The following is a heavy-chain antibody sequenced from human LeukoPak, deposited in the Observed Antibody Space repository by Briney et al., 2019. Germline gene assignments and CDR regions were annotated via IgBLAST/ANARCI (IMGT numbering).Heavy chain of an antibody. CDR1: GYTFTGYY. J-gene: IGHJ4*02. CDR3: ARDLLQTTGYSYGYYEGPFDY. D-gene: IGHD5-18*01. Sequence: ASVKVSCKASGYTFTGYYMHWVRQAPGQGLEWMGWINPNSGGTNYAQKFEGSVTMTRDTSISTAYMELSRLRSDDTAVYYCARDLLQTTGYSYGYYEGPFDYWGQGTLVTVSS. CDR2: INPNSGGT. V-gene: IGHV1-2*02.